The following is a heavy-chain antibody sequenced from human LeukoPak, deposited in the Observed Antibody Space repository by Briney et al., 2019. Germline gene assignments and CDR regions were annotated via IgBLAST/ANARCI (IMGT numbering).Heavy chain of an antibody. D-gene: IGHD3-22*01. CDR2: INPNSGGT. Sequence: ASVKVSCKASGYTFTGYYMHWVRQAPGQGLEWMGWINPNSGGTNYAQKFQGRVTMTRDTSISTAYMELSRLRSDDTAVYYCARDNLMYYYDSSGSPLDAFDIWGQGTMVTVSS. CDR3: ARDNLMYYYDSSGSPLDAFDI. J-gene: IGHJ3*02. V-gene: IGHV1-2*02. CDR1: GYTFTGYY.